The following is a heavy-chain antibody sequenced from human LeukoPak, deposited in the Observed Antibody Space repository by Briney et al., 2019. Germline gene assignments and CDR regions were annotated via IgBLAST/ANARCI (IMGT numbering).Heavy chain of an antibody. Sequence: PSETLSLTCIVSGGSISSISSNNYHWGWIRQPPGKGLEWIGSIYYSGSTYYNPSLKSRVTISVDTSKNQFSLKLSSVTAADTALYYCAREMGVVTAHGIDVRGQGTTVTVSS. V-gene: IGHV4-39*02. D-gene: IGHD4-23*01. J-gene: IGHJ6*02. CDR2: IYYSGST. CDR1: GGSISSISSNNYH. CDR3: AREMGVVTAHGIDV.